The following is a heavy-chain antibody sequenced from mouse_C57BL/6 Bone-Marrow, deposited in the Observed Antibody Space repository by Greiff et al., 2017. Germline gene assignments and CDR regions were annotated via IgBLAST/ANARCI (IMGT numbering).Heavy chain of an antibody. D-gene: IGHD3-2*02. J-gene: IGHJ2*01. CDR3: ARRRQLRLFDY. CDR1: GFTFSSYG. Sequence: EVHLVESGGDLVKPGGSLKLSCAASGFTFSSYGMSWVRQTPDKGLEWVATISSGGSYTYYQDSVKGRFTISRDNAKNTLYLQMSSLKSEDTAMYYCARRRQLRLFDYWGQGTTLTVSS. V-gene: IGHV5-6*01. CDR2: ISSGGSYT.